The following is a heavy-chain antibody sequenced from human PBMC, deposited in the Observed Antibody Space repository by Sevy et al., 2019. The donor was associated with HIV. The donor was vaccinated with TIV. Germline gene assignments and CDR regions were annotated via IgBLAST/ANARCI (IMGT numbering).Heavy chain of an antibody. J-gene: IGHJ5*02. Sequence: ASVKVSCKASGYTFTGYYMHWVRQAPGQGLEWMGWINPNSGGTNYAQKFQGWVTMTRDTSISTAYMELSRLRSDDTAVYYSARSKLSRAIAAAAFDPWGQGTLVTVSS. CDR1: GYTFTGYY. V-gene: IGHV1-2*04. D-gene: IGHD6-13*01. CDR3: ARSKLSRAIAAAAFDP. CDR2: INPNSGGT.